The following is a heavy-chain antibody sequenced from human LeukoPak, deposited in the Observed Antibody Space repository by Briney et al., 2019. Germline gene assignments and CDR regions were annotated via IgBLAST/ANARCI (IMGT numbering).Heavy chain of an antibody. CDR1: GFTFSSYG. CDR3: ASLYYDRPY. D-gene: IGHD3-22*01. Sequence: GGSLRLSCATSGFTFSSYGMHWVRQAPGKGLEWVAVISYDGSNKYYADSVKGRFTISRDNSKNTLYLQMNSLRAEDTAVYYCASLYYDRPYWGQGTLVTVSS. V-gene: IGHV3-30*19. CDR2: ISYDGSNK. J-gene: IGHJ4*02.